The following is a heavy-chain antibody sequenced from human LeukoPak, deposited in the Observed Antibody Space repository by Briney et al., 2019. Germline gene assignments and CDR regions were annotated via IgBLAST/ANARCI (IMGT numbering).Heavy chain of an antibody. V-gene: IGHV3-23*02. CDR3: AKAGRWLQFPIDY. CDR1: GFTFSSHA. Sequence: GGSLRLSCTPSGFTFSSHAMSWVRQAPGKGLEWVSGISGNGAGTYYGDSVKGRFTISRDNSKNTLYLQMNSLRAEDTAVYYCAKAGRWLQFPIDYWGQGTLVTVSS. CDR2: ISGNGAGT. J-gene: IGHJ4*02. D-gene: IGHD5-24*01.